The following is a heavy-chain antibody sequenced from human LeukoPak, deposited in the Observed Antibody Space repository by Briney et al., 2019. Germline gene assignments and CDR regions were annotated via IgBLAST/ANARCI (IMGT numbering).Heavy chain of an antibody. CDR1: GGTFSSYA. CDR2: IIPIFGTA. V-gene: IGHV1-69*05. D-gene: IGHD6-6*01. J-gene: IGHJ4*02. Sequence: SVKVSCKASGGTFSSYAIGWVRQAPGQGLEWMGGIIPIFGTANYAQKFQGRVTITTDESTSTAYMELSSLRSEDTAVYYCARRPASSSSGYFDYWGQGTLVTVSS. CDR3: ARRPASSSSGYFDY.